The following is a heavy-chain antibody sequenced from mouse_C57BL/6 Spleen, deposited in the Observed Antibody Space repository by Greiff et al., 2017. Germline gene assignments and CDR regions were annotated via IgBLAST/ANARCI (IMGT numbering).Heavy chain of an antibody. CDR2: IVPNSGGT. CDR3: AREGFAY. V-gene: IGHV1-72*01. Sequence: VQLQQPGAELVKPGASVTLSCKASGYTFTSYWMDWVKQRPGRGLEWIGRIVPNSGGTKSNEKFKSKATLTVDKPSSTAYMQLSSLTSEDSAVYYCAREGFAYWGQGTLVTVSA. CDR1: GYTFTSYW. J-gene: IGHJ3*01.